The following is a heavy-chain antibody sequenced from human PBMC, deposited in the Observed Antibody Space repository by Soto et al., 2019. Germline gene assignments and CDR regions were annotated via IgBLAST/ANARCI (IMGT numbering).Heavy chain of an antibody. CDR3: ARAVAVPADFDY. D-gene: IGHD6-19*01. Sequence: QVQLVQSGAEEKKPGASVKVSCKASGYTFTGYAMHWVRQAPGQRLGWMGWINAGNGNTKYSQKFQARVTITRDTSASTAYMELSSLRSEDTAVYYCARAVAVPADFDYWGQGTLVTVSS. J-gene: IGHJ4*02. CDR1: GYTFTGYA. V-gene: IGHV1-3*05. CDR2: INAGNGNT.